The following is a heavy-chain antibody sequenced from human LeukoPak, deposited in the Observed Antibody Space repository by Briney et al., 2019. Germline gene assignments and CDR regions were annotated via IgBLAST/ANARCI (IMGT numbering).Heavy chain of an antibody. Sequence: PSETLSLTCTVSGGSISSSSYYWGWIRQPPGKGLEWIGSICYSGSTYYNPSLKSRVTISVDTSKNQFSLKLSSVTAADTAVYYCAAAMATTRGFDYWGQGTLVTVSS. D-gene: IGHD5-24*01. CDR2: ICYSGST. J-gene: IGHJ4*02. CDR3: AAAMATTRGFDY. V-gene: IGHV4-39*01. CDR1: GGSISSSSYY.